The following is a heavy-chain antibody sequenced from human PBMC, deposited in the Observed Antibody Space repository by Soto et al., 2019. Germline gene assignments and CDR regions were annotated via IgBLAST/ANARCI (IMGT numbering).Heavy chain of an antibody. CDR3: ARWGTGPHPFWFDP. J-gene: IGHJ5*02. Sequence: QVQLVQSGAEVKKPGSSVKVSCKASGGTFSSYAISWVRQAPGQGLEWMGGINPIFGTANYAQKYQGRVTITADECTSTAYMELSSLRSEDTAVYYCARWGTGPHPFWFDPWGQGTLVTVSS. CDR2: INPIFGTA. D-gene: IGHD1-1*01. V-gene: IGHV1-69*01. CDR1: GGTFSSYA.